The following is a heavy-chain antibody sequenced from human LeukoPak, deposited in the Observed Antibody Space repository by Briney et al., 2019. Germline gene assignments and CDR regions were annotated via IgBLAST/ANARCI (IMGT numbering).Heavy chain of an antibody. J-gene: IGHJ5*02. CDR3: VKGTVTTRINWFDP. V-gene: IGHV3-64D*09. CDR2: ISSNGGNI. CDR1: GFTFSGYA. Sequence: GGSLRLSCSASGFTFSGYAMHWVRRAPGKGLEYVSAISSNGGNIYYADSVKGRFTISRDNSKNTLYLQMSSLRAEDTAVYYCVKGTVTTRINWFDPWGQGTLVTVSS. D-gene: IGHD4-11*01.